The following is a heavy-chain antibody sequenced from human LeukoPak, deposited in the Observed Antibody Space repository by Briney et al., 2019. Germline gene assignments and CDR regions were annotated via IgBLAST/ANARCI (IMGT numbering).Heavy chain of an antibody. D-gene: IGHD6-13*01. Sequence: PGGSLRLSRAASGFTFSSYWMSWVRQAPGKGLEWVANIKQDGSEKYYVDSVKGRFTISRDNAKNSLYLQMNSLRAEDTAVYYCARLYSSSWYWYFDYWGQGTLVTVSS. V-gene: IGHV3-7*01. CDR2: IKQDGSEK. J-gene: IGHJ4*02. CDR3: ARLYSSSWYWYFDY. CDR1: GFTFSSYW.